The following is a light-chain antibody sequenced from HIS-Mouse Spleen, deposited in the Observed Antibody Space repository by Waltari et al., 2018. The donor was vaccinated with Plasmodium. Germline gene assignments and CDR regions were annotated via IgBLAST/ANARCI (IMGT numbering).Light chain of an antibody. CDR1: QSVSSN. V-gene: IGKV3-15*01. J-gene: IGKJ4*01. CDR3: QQYNNWPLT. CDR2: GAS. Sequence: EIVMTQSPATLSVSPGERATPPCRASQSVSSNLAWYQQKPGQAPRLLIHGASTRATGIPARFSGSGSGTEFTLTISSMQSEDFAVYYCQQYNNWPLTFGGGTKVEIK.